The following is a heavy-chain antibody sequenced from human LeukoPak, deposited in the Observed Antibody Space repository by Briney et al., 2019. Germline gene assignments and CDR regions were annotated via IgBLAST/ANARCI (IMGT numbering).Heavy chain of an antibody. CDR3: ARGTGAYDSSCYYYWFDS. CDR2: IYYSGSN. CDR1: GGSISSFY. D-gene: IGHD3-22*01. V-gene: IGHV4-59*01. J-gene: IGHJ5*01. Sequence: NPSETLSLTCTVSGGSISSFYWSWLRHPPGKGLEWSGYIYYSGSNNYNPYLKSRVTISVDTSKKQFSLKLSSVTAADTAVYYCARGTGAYDSSCYYYWFDSWGQGTLVTVSS.